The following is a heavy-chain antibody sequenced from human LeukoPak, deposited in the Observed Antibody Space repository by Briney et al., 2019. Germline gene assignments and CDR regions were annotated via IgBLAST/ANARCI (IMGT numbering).Heavy chain of an antibody. D-gene: IGHD5-24*01. CDR1: GGSFSGYY. CDR3: AREGDVYPTHSDY. CDR2: INHSGST. V-gene: IGHV4-34*01. J-gene: IGHJ4*02. Sequence: SETLSLTCAVYGGSFSGYYWSWIRQPPGRGLEWIGEINHSGSTNYNPSLKSRVIISVDTSKNQFSLKLSSVTAADTSVYYCAREGDVYPTHSDYWGQGTLVTVSS.